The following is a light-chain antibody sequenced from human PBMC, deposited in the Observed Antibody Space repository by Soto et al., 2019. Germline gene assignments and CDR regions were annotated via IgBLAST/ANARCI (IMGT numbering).Light chain of an antibody. CDR3: QQYYAAPRT. Sequence: DIVMTQSPDSQAVSLGERATINCKSSQRILHSSNKKNSLAWYRQKPGQPPELLIYWASTRESGVPDRFSGSGSGTDFTLTISSLQAEDVAVYYCQQYYAAPRTFGQGTKVEIK. V-gene: IGKV4-1*01. CDR2: WAS. CDR1: QRILHSSNKKNS. J-gene: IGKJ1*01.